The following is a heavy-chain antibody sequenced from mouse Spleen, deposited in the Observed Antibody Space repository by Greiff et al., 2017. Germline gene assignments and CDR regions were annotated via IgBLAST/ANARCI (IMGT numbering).Heavy chain of an antibody. D-gene: IGHD2-4*01. CDR3: ARSYYDYDYAMDY. CDR1: GYSFTGYF. J-gene: IGHJ4*01. Sequence: EVQLVESGPELVKPGDSVKISCKASGYSFTGYFMNWVMQSHGKSLEWIGRINPYNGDTFYNQKFKGKATLTVDKSSSTAHMELRSLTSEDSAVYYCARSYYDYDYAMDYWGQGTSVTVSS. CDR2: INPYNGDT. V-gene: IGHV1-20*01.